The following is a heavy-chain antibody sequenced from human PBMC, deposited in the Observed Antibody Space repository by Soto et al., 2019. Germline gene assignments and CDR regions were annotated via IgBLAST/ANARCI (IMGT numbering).Heavy chain of an antibody. CDR3: AHRRTAIFDY. CDR2: IYWDDDV. Sequence: QITLKESGPTLVKPTQTLTLTCTFSGFSLSTNGVGVGWIRQPPGKALEWLGIIYWDDDVRYSPSLKSRLIITKDTSKNQVVLTMTNMDPVDTATYFCAHRRTAIFDYWGQGILVTVSS. D-gene: IGHD5-18*01. CDR1: GFSLSTNGVG. V-gene: IGHV2-5*02. J-gene: IGHJ4*02.